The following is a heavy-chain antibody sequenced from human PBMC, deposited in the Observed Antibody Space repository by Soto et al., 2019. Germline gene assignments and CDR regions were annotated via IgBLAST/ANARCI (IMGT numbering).Heavy chain of an antibody. CDR3: ARDVRDTGYSYCFDP. CDR1: GGSFSGYY. CDR2: IKYSGTT. V-gene: IGHV4-34*01. D-gene: IGHD3-9*01. Sequence: PSETLSLTCAVYGGSFSGYYWSWIRQPPGKGLEWIGYIKYSGTTHYSPSLKSRVNISFDKSKNQVFLNLRFVTGADTAVYFCARDVRDTGYSYCFDPWGQGILVTVSS. J-gene: IGHJ5*02.